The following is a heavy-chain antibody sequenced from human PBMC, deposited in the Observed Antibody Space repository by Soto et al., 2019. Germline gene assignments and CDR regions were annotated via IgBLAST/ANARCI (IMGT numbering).Heavy chain of an antibody. V-gene: IGHV1-69*01. Sequence: QVQLVQSGAEVKKPGSSVKVSCKASGGTFSSYAFSWVRQAPGQGLEWMGGIIPIFGTANYAQKFQGRVTITADESTSTAYMDLSSLRSDDPAVYYCASGNSGYARFDYWVQGTLVTVSS. CDR1: GGTFSSYA. CDR2: IIPIFGTA. CDR3: ASGNSGYARFDY. D-gene: IGHD5-12*01. J-gene: IGHJ4*02.